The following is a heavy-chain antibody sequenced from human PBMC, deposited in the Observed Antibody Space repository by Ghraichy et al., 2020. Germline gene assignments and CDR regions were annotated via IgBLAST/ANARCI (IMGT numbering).Heavy chain of an antibody. J-gene: IGHJ6*02. Sequence: GESLNISCAASGFTFSSYGMHWVRQAPGKGLEWVAVIWYDGSNKYYADSVKGRFTISRDNSKNTLYLQMNSLRAEDTAVYYCARDQYCSSTSCYTTDNYYYYGMDVWGQGTTVTVSS. CDR3: ARDQYCSSTSCYTTDNYYYYGMDV. CDR2: IWYDGSNK. V-gene: IGHV3-33*01. CDR1: GFTFSSYG. D-gene: IGHD2-2*02.